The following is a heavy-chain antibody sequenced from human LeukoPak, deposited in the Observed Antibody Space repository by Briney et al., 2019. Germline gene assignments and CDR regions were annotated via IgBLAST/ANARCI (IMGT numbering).Heavy chain of an antibody. Sequence: GGSLRLSCAASGFTFSSYWMNWVRQAPGEGLEWVSYIGPSGSTIFYADSVKDRFTVSRDNAKKSLYLQMDSLRADDTAVYYCARDISAAGHYYHYYTMDVWGQGTTVTVSS. V-gene: IGHV3-48*04. J-gene: IGHJ6*02. D-gene: IGHD2/OR15-2a*01. CDR1: GFTFSSYW. CDR3: ARDISAAGHYYHYYTMDV. CDR2: IGPSGSTI.